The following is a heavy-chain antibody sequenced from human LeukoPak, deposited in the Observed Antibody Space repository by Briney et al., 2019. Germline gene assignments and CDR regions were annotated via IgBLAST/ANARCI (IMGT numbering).Heavy chain of an antibody. CDR3: ARAKSGYSYGLLSPVDY. CDR2: ISYDGSNK. J-gene: IGHJ4*02. D-gene: IGHD5-18*01. V-gene: IGHV3-30*01. Sequence: GGSLRLSCAASGFTFSSYAMHWVRQAPGKGLEWVAVISYDGSNKYYADSVKGRFTISRDNSKNTLYLQMNSLGAEDTAVYYCARAKSGYSYGLLSPVDYWGQGTLVTVSS. CDR1: GFTFSSYA.